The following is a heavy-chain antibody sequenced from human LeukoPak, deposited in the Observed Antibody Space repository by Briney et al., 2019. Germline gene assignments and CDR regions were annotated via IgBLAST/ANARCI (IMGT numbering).Heavy chain of an antibody. J-gene: IGHJ4*02. CDR2: INSDGSST. CDR1: GFTVSSYW. Sequence: GGSLRLSCAASGFTVSSYWMHWVRQAPGKGLVWVSRINSDGSSTSYADSVKGRFTISRDNAKNTLYLQMNSLRAEDTAVYYCARAAQYYYDSSGYYPFDYWGQGTLVTVSS. D-gene: IGHD3-22*01. V-gene: IGHV3-74*01. CDR3: ARAAQYYYDSSGYYPFDY.